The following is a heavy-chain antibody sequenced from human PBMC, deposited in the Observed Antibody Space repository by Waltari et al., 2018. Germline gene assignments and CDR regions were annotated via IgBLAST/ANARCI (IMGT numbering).Heavy chain of an antibody. CDR2: ISSSGSTI. Sequence: EVQLVESGGGLVQPGGSLRISCAASGFTFSSYEMNWVRQAPGKGLEWVSYISSSGSTIYYADSVKGRFTISRDNAKNSLYLQMNSLRAEDTAVYYCASMGTIQAFDIWGQGTMVTVSS. J-gene: IGHJ3*02. D-gene: IGHD1-1*01. V-gene: IGHV3-48*03. CDR3: ASMGTIQAFDI. CDR1: GFTFSSYE.